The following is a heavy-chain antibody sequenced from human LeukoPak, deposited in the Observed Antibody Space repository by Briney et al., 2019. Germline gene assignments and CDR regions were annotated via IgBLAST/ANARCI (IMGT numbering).Heavy chain of an antibody. V-gene: IGHV4-34*01. CDR2: INHSGST. Sequence: SETLSLTCAVYGGSFSGYYWSWIRQPPGKGLEWIGEINHSGSTNYNPSLKSRVTISVDTSKNQFSLKLSSVTAADTAVYYCARGDTTGFDPWGQGTPVTVSS. J-gene: IGHJ5*02. CDR1: GGSFSGYY. CDR3: ARGDTTGFDP. D-gene: IGHD1-1*01.